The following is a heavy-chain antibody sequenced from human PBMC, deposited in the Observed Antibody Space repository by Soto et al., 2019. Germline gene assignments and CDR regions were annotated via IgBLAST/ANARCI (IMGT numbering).Heavy chain of an antibody. J-gene: IGHJ4*02. CDR1: GVRLRAYA. V-gene: IGHV3-7*01. Sequence: GRSLRLSCVVSGVRLRAYALSWVRQAPGKGLEWVANIKQDGSEKYYVDSVKGRFTLSRDNAKNSLNLQMNSLTVEDTAVYYCARGTDRLIVTKNRTDFCGEGTLVTV. CDR3: ARGTDRLIVTKNRTDF. CDR2: IKQDGSEK. D-gene: IGHD5-12*01.